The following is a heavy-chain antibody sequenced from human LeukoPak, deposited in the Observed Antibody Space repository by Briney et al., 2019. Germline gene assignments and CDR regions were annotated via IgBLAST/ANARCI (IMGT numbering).Heavy chain of an antibody. CDR3: ARIGYDFWSGYYYYYMDV. J-gene: IGHJ6*03. D-gene: IGHD3-3*01. CDR1: GGSISSYY. V-gene: IGHV4-4*07. Sequence: SETLSLTCTVSGGSISSYYWSWLRQPAGKGLEWIGRIYTSGSTNYNPSLTSRVTMSVDTSKNQLSLKLSSVTAADTAVYYCARIGYDFWSGYYYYYMDVWGKGTTVTVSS. CDR2: IYTSGST.